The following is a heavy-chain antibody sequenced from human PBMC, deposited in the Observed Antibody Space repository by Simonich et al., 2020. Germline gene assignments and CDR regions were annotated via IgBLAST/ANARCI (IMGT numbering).Heavy chain of an antibody. CDR3: ARVPGIYYYYGMDV. Sequence: GAEVKKPGASVKVSCKASGYTFTGNYMHGGRQAPGQGLEWMGRINPNRGGTNNAQKFQGRVTMTRDTSISTAYMELSRLRSDDTAVYYCARVPGIYYYYGMDVWGQGTTVTVSS. CDR1: GYTFTGNY. J-gene: IGHJ6*02. V-gene: IGHV1-2*06. CDR2: INPNRGGT. D-gene: IGHD3-10*01.